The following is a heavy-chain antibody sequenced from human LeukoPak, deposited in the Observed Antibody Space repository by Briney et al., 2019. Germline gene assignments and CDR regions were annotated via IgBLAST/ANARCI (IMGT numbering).Heavy chain of an antibody. CDR2: INWNGGST. CDR3: ARRQIYMDV. V-gene: IGHV3-20*04. J-gene: IGHJ6*03. CDR1: GFTFDEYA. Sequence: PGGSLRLSCAASGFTFDEYAMHWVRQVPGKGLEWVSGINWNGGSTGYADSVKGRFTISRVNAKNSLYLQMNSLRAEDTALYYCARRQIYMDVWGKGTTVTVSS.